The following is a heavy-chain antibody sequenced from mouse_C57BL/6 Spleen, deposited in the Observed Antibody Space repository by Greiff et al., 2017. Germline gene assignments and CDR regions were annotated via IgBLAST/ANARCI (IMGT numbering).Heavy chain of an antibody. CDR3: ARGGIYYGYFDY. CDR1: GYTFTSYW. D-gene: IGHD2-1*01. V-gene: IGHV1-52*01. J-gene: IGHJ2*01. CDR2: IDPSDSAT. Sequence: QVHVKQPGAELVRPGSSVKLSCKASGYTFTSYWLHWVKQRPIQGLEWIGNIDPSDSATHYNQKFKDKATLTVDTSSSTAYMQLSSLTSEDSAVYYGARGGIYYGYFDYWGQGTTLTVSS.